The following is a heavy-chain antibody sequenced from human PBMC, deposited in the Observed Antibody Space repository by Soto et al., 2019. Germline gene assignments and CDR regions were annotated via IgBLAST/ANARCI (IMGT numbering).Heavy chain of an antibody. CDR1: GGTFSSYT. CDR3: ARESRFHESGWCDY. D-gene: IGHD6-19*01. Sequence: QVQLVQSGAEVKKPGSSVKVSCKASGGTFSSYTISWVRQAPGQGLEWMGRIIPILGIANYAQKFQGRVTITADKSTSTAYMELSSLRSEDTAVYYCARESRFHESGWCDYWGQGTLVTVSS. V-gene: IGHV1-69*08. CDR2: IIPILGIA. J-gene: IGHJ4*02.